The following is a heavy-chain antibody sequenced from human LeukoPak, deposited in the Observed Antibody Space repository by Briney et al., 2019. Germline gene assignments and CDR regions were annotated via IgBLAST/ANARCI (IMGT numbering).Heavy chain of an antibody. CDR1: GYTFTSYG. CDR3: ARDSEDYGDSDLYFDY. D-gene: IGHD4-17*01. Sequence: RASVKVSCKASGYTFTSYGINWVRQAPGQGLEWMGWLSVYNGNTNYAQKLQGRVTMTTDKSTSTAYMELSSLRSEDTAVYYCARDSEDYGDSDLYFDYWGQGTLVTVSS. CDR2: LSVYNGNT. V-gene: IGHV1-18*01. J-gene: IGHJ4*02.